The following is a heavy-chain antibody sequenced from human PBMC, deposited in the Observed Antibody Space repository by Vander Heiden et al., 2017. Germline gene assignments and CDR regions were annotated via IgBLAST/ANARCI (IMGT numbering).Heavy chain of an antibody. J-gene: IGHJ4*02. CDR1: GGPINSRNSY. CDR3: SSATVVTFFDY. CDR2: IHYSGTI. D-gene: IGHD2-21*02. V-gene: IGHV4-39*01. Sequence: QLQLQESGPGLVKPSETLSLTCTVSGGPINSRNSYGGWIRQPPGKGLEWVGTIHYSGTIYYNSSLKSRVTISVDTSNNQFSLKLRFVTAADTAVYYCSSATVVTFFDYCDVGRLVPVS.